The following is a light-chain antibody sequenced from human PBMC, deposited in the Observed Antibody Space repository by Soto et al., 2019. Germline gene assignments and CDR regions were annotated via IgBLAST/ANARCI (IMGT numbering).Light chain of an antibody. Sequence: EIVLTQSPGTLSFSPGERSTLSCRSSQRVSTFYLAWYQQKPGQAPRLLIYGASTRATGVPARFSGRGSGTEFTLTISSLQSEDFAVYYCQQYNNWPPITFGQGTRLEIK. CDR3: QQYNNWPPIT. CDR1: QRVSTFY. J-gene: IGKJ5*01. V-gene: IGKV3-15*01. CDR2: GAS.